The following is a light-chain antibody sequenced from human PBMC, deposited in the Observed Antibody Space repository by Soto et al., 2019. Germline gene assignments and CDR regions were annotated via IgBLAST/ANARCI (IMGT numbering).Light chain of an antibody. CDR3: HQRSNWPPFT. J-gene: IGKJ4*01. CDR2: DAS. V-gene: IGKV3-11*01. Sequence: EIVLTQSPATLSLSPGEGATLSCRASQSISNFLAWYQQKPGQAPRLLIYDASKRATDIPDRFIGSGSGTDFTLTINSLEPEDFAVYYCHQRSNWPPFTFGGGTKVDI. CDR1: QSISNF.